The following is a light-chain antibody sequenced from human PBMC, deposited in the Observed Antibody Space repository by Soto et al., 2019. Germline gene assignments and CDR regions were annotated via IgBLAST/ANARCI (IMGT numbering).Light chain of an antibody. Sequence: DSQMTHSPSSLSASVVERVTITCRASQSISSYLNWYQQKPGKAPKLLIYAASSLQSGVPSRFSGSGSGTDFTLTITSLQAEDFATYYCQQTRAYPSTFGGGTKVDIK. CDR2: AAS. CDR1: QSISSY. V-gene: IGKV1-39*01. CDR3: QQTRAYPST. J-gene: IGKJ4*01.